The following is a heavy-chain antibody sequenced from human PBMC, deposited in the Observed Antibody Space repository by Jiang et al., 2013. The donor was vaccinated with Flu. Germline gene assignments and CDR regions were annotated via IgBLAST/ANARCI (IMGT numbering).Heavy chain of an antibody. Sequence: SCKASGGTFTNYAFNWVRQAPGQGLEWMGRVIPILGVASYAQKFQGSVTLTADKSTGTAYMEVHSLTSDDTAVYFCARCVLRRDFTVIPAAAARYFDNWGQGNLVTVSS. J-gene: IGHJ4*02. CDR3: ARCVLRRDFTVIPAAAARYFDN. V-gene: IGHV1-69*04. CDR1: GGTFTNYA. CDR2: VIPILGVA. D-gene: IGHD2-2*01.